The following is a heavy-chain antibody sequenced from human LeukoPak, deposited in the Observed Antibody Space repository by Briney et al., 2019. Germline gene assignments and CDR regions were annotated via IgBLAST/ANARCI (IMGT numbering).Heavy chain of an antibody. Sequence: PGGSLRLSCAASGFTFSSYAMSWVRQAPGKGLEWVSHISSPVSTTYYADSVKGRFTVSRDNAMNSLYLQMNSLRAEDTAVYYCVREGQAFDWGQGTLVTVSS. J-gene: IGHJ4*02. D-gene: IGHD3-16*01. V-gene: IGHV3-48*01. CDR3: VREGQAFD. CDR2: ISSPVSTT. CDR1: GFTFSSYA.